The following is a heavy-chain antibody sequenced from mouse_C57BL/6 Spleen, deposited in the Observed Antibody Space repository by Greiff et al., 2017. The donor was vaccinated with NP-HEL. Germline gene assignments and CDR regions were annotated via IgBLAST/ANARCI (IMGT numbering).Heavy chain of an antibody. CDR3: ARDYDGYNFDV. Sequence: EVKLMESGPVLVKPGASVKMSCKASGYTFTDYYMNWVKQSHGKSLEWIGVINPYNGGTSYNQKFKGKATLTVDKSSSTAYMELNSLTSEDSAVYYCARDYDGYNFDVWGTGTTVTVSS. V-gene: IGHV1-19*01. D-gene: IGHD2-3*01. CDR1: GYTFTDYY. J-gene: IGHJ1*03. CDR2: INPYNGGT.